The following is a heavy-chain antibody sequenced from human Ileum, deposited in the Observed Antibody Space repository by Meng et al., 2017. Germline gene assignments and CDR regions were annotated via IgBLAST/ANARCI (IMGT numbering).Heavy chain of an antibody. J-gene: IGHJ4*02. CDR1: GFSLATSGVS. CDR2: FSWDDDK. Sequence: QITLKETGPALVKATQTLTLTCNFSGFSLATSGVSVAWIRQPTGEALEWLALFSWDDDKRYSPALKSRLALTKDTSKNQVVPTMTNMDPMDTGTYYCAHSPQGYFDYWGPGTLVTVSS. V-gene: IGHV2-5*02. CDR3: AHSPQGYFDY.